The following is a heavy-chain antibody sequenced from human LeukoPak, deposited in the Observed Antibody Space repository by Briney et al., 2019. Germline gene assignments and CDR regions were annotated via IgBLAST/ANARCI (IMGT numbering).Heavy chain of an antibody. CDR3: ARFLEWWFDP. J-gene: IGHJ5*02. CDR1: GGSISSSSYY. D-gene: IGHD3-3*01. Sequence: SETLSLTCTVSGGSISSSSYYWGWIRQPRGKGLEWIGSIYYSGSTYYNPSLKSRVTISVDTSKNQFSLKLSSVTAADTAVYYCARFLEWWFDPWGQGTLVTVSS. V-gene: IGHV4-39*01. CDR2: IYYSGST.